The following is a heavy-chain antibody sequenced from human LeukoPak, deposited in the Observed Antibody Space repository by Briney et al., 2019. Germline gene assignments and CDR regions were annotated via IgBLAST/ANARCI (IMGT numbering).Heavy chain of an antibody. CDR1: GGSLSSYY. V-gene: IGHV4-59*12. CDR3: AREVDTAMVLLDY. D-gene: IGHD5-18*01. J-gene: IGHJ4*02. Sequence: SETLSLTCTVSGGSLSSYYWSWIRQPPGKGLEWIGYIYYSGSTNYNPSLKSRVTISVDTSKNQFSLKLSSVTAADTAVYYCAREVDTAMVLLDYWGQGTLVTVSS. CDR2: IYYSGST.